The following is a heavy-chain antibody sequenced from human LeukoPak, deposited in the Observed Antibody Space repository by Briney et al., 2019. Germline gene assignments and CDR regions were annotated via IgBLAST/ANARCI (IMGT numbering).Heavy chain of an antibody. Sequence: SETLSLTCTVSGGSISTYYWSWIRQPVGKGLEWIGHIKTSGSTHYNPSLRSRITMSVDTSKNQFSLNLSSVTAADTAVYYCARERASVTTNAFDIWGQGTMVTVSS. D-gene: IGHD4-17*01. CDR3: ARERASVTTNAFDI. J-gene: IGHJ3*02. CDR1: GGSISTYY. CDR2: IKTSGST. V-gene: IGHV4-4*07.